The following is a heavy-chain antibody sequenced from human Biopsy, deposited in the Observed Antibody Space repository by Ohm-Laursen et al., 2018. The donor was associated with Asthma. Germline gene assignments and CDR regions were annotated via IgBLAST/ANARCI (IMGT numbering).Heavy chain of an antibody. CDR3: ARHPYVDGSDNYYYRGNDYYLGMDV. D-gene: IGHD3-10*01. CDR1: GGTFSSYS. J-gene: IGHJ6*02. CDR2: IIPILGTA. V-gene: IGHV1-69*01. Sequence: SSVKVSCKASGGTFSSYSVSWVRQAPGQGLEWMGGIIPILGTANYAQKFQGRVTITADESTSTAYMELSSLRSEDTAVYYCARHPYVDGSDNYYYRGNDYYLGMDVWGQGTAVTVSS.